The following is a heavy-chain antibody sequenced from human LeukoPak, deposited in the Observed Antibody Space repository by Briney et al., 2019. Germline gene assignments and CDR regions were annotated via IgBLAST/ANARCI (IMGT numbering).Heavy chain of an antibody. Sequence: GGSLTLSCAASGFSFSSNYMSWVRQAPGKGLEWVSVLYSGGRTYYADSVKGRFTISRDNSKNTLYLQMNSLRADDTAVYYCARGGSYSYDAFDIWGQGTMVTVSA. CDR3: ARGGSYSYDAFDI. V-gene: IGHV3-66*01. CDR1: GFSFSSNY. D-gene: IGHD1-26*01. CDR2: LYSGGRT. J-gene: IGHJ3*02.